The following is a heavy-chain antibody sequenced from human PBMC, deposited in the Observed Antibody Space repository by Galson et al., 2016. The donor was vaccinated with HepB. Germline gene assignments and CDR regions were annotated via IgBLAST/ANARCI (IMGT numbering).Heavy chain of an antibody. Sequence: SVKVSCKASGYTFTSYAFSWVRQAPGQGLEWMGWISTYNGDPICAHNFQGRVTMTTDTSTSTAYMELRGLRSDDTAVFYCARIAAGGTGGVYYFDYWGQGTLVTGSS. J-gene: IGHJ4*02. CDR2: ISTYNGDP. V-gene: IGHV1-18*01. D-gene: IGHD6-13*01. CDR1: GYTFTSYA. CDR3: ARIAAGGTGGVYYFDY.